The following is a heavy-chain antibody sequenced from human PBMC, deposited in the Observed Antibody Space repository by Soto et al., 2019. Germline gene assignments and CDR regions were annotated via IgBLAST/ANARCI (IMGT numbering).Heavy chain of an antibody. Sequence: QVQLQESGPGLVKPSQTLSLTCTVSGGSISSGGYYWSWFRQHPGKGLEWIGYIYYSGSTYYNPSLKSRVTISVDTSKNQFSLKLSSVTAADTAVYYCARDLRYGDYESYGMDVWGQGTTVTVSS. CDR3: ARDLRYGDYESYGMDV. V-gene: IGHV4-31*03. CDR1: GGSISSGGYY. J-gene: IGHJ6*02. D-gene: IGHD4-17*01. CDR2: IYYSGST.